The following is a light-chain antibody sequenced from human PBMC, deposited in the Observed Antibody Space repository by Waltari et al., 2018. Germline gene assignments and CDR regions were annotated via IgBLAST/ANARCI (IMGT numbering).Light chain of an antibody. Sequence: DIQMTQSPSTLSASVGYRVPITCRASQSISNWLAWYQQKPGKAPKLLVYDASSLESGVPSRFSGSGSGTEFTLTITSLQPDDFATYYCQQYNSYSPYTFGQGTKLEIK. V-gene: IGKV1-5*01. J-gene: IGKJ2*01. CDR3: QQYNSYSPYT. CDR1: QSISNW. CDR2: DAS.